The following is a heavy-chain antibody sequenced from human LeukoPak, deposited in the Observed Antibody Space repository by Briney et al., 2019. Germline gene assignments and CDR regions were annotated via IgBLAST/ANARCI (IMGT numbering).Heavy chain of an antibody. J-gene: IGHJ4*02. CDR1: GFTFSSYG. CDR3: AKGRLYDFWSGYSDPGDYFDY. CDR2: ISWNSGSI. V-gene: IGHV3-9*01. D-gene: IGHD3-3*01. Sequence: GGSLRLSCAASGFTFSSYGMHWVRQAPGKGLEWVSGISWNSGSIGYADSVKGRFTISRDNAKNSLYLQMNSLRAEDTALYYCAKGRLYDFWSGYSDPGDYFDYWGQGTLVTVSS.